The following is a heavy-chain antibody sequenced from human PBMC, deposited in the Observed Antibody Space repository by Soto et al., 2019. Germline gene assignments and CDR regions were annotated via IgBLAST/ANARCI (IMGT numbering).Heavy chain of an antibody. CDR1: GFAFSIYG. Sequence: PGGSLRLSCAGSGFAFSIYGMHLVRQSPGKGLEWVAVIWYDGSNKYYADSVKGRFNISRDNSKNTLYLQMSSLRDEDTAVYYCARERYRSDTKTRSSDYWDQGPLVTVSS. D-gene: IGHD6-19*01. CDR3: ARERYRSDTKTRSSDY. CDR2: IWYDGSNK. J-gene: IGHJ4*02. V-gene: IGHV3-33*01.